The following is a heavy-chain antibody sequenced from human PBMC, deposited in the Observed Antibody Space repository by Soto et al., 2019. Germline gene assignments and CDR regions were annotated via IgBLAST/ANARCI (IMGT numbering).Heavy chain of an antibody. D-gene: IGHD3-22*01. V-gene: IGHV4-59*01. CDR2: IYYSGST. J-gene: IGHJ4*02. CDR3: ARESSELGGPDY. CDR1: GGSISSYY. Sequence: SETLSLTCTVSGGSISSYYWSWIRQPPGKGLEWIGYIYYSGSTNYNPSLKSRVTISVDTSKNQFSLKLSSVTAADTAVYYCARESSELGGPDYWGQGTLVTVSS.